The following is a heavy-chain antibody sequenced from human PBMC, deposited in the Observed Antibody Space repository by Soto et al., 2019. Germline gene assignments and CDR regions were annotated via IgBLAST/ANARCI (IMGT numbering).Heavy chain of an antibody. J-gene: IGHJ4*02. D-gene: IGHD3-10*01. CDR2: IYYTGGT. Sequence: PSETLSLTCPVSGASISINSFYWGWIRQPPGKGLEWIGNIYYTGGTHYNPSLESQVTISIDTSRSQFYLKLTSVTAADTAVYYCARLPNYGSGSEPFDYWGQGTPVTVS. CDR3: ARLPNYGSGSEPFDY. V-gene: IGHV4-39*01. CDR1: GASISINSFY.